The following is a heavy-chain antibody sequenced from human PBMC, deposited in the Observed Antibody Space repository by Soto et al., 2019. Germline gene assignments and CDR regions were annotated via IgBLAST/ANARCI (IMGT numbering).Heavy chain of an antibody. CDR2: IIPILGIA. CDR3: ASGYGSGSYDNYGMDV. D-gene: IGHD3-10*01. V-gene: IGHV1-69*02. J-gene: IGHJ6*02. Sequence: QVQLVQSGAEVKKPGSSVKVSCKASGGTFSSYTISWVRQAPGQGLEWMGRIIPILGIANYAQKFQGRVTITADKSTSTGYMELSSLRSEDTAVYYCASGYGSGSYDNYGMDVWGQGTTVTVSS. CDR1: GGTFSSYT.